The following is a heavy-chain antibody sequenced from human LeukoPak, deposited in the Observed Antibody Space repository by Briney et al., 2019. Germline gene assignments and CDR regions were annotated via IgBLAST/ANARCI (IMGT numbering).Heavy chain of an antibody. J-gene: IGHJ4*02. CDR3: AEVERRNY. D-gene: IGHD1-1*01. CDR1: GYSISSGYY. Sequence: PSETLSLTCAVSGYSISSGYYWGWIRQPPGRGLEWIGSIYHSGSTYYNPSLKSRVTISVDTSKNQCSLKLRSVTAADTAVYYCAEVERRNYWGEGTLVTVSS. V-gene: IGHV4-38-2*01. CDR2: IYHSGST.